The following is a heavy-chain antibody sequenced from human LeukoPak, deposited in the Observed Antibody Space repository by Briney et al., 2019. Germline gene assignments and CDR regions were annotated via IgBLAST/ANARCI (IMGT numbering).Heavy chain of an antibody. J-gene: IGHJ4*02. CDR2: ISGSGGST. CDR3: AKGGISCSGASCYRYYFDY. D-gene: IGHD2-15*01. Sequence: GGSLRLSCAASGFTFSSYAMSWVRQPPGKGLEWVSAISGSGGSTYYADSVKGRFTISRDNSKNTLYLQMNSLRGEDTAVYYCAKGGISCSGASCYRYYFDYWGQGTLVTVSS. CDR1: GFTFSSYA. V-gene: IGHV3-23*01.